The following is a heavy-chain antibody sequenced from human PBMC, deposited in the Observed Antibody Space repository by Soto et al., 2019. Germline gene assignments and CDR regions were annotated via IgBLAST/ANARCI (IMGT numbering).Heavy chain of an antibody. D-gene: IGHD1-7*01. CDR1: VSSFTTFW. V-gene: IGHV5-51*01. CDR3: AKPVGGTSTDYFVY. J-gene: IGHJ4*01. Sequence: GESLKISCKGSVSSFTTFWIGWVRQMPGVGLDWMGIIHASDSDTRYSRSFEGQVTMSVDKSISSVYLQWSSLKASETAMNYCAKPVGGTSTDYFVYPGQGTCLTVSS. CDR2: IHASDSDT.